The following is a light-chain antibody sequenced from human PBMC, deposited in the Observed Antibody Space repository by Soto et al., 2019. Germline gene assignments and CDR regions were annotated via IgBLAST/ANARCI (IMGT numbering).Light chain of an antibody. CDR2: DAS. V-gene: IGKV3-11*01. CDR1: QSVGKY. Sequence: EIVLTQSPGTLSLSPVERVSLSCRASQSVGKYLVWYQQKPGQAPRLLIYDASNRATGIPARFSGSGSGTDFTLTIRSLEPEDVAVYYCQQRGNRPPWTCGQGTKGDIK. J-gene: IGKJ1*01. CDR3: QQRGNRPPWT.